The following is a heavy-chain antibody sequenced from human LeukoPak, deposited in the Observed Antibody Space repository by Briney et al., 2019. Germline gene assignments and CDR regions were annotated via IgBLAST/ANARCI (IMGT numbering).Heavy chain of an antibody. D-gene: IGHD5-12*01. V-gene: IGHV1-2*02. Sequence: ASVKVSCKASGYTFTGYYMHWVRQAPGQGLEWMGWINPNSGGTNYAQKFQGRVTMTRDTSISTAYMELSRLTSDDTAVYYCARDLRSIVATFDFFWYFDLWGRGTLLTVSS. CDR3: ARDLRSIVATFDFFWYFDL. J-gene: IGHJ2*01. CDR1: GYTFTGYY. CDR2: INPNSGGT.